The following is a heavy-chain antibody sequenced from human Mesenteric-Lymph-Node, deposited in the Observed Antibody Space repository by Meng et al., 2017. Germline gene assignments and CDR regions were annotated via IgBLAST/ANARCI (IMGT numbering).Heavy chain of an antibody. J-gene: IGHJ4*02. CDR3: ARVSLDFITMVRGEDY. V-gene: IGHV1-2*02. CDR1: GGTFSSYA. D-gene: IGHD3-10*01. Sequence: QVPLVQSGAEVKKPGSSVEVSCKASGGTFSSYAISWVRQAPGEGLEWMGWINPNSGGTNYAQKFQGRVTMTRDTSISTAYMELSRLRSYDTAVYYCARVSLDFITMVRGEDYWGQGTLVTVSS. CDR2: INPNSGGT.